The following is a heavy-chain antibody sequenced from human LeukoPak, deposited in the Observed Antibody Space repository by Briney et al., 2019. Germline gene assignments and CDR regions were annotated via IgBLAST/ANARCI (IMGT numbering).Heavy chain of an antibody. J-gene: IGHJ4*02. V-gene: IGHV1-2*02. CDR3: ARDHYYDSSGYYF. D-gene: IGHD3-22*01. Sequence: ASVKVSCKASGYTFTSYYMHWVRQAPGQGLEWMGWINPNSGGTNYAQKFQGRVTMTRDTSISTAYMELSRLRSDDTAVYYCARDHYYDSSGYYFWGQGTLVTVSS. CDR1: GYTFTSYY. CDR2: INPNSGGT.